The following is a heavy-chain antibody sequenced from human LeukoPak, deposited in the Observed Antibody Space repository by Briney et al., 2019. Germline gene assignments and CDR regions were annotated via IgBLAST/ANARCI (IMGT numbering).Heavy chain of an antibody. CDR3: AREYNYYDCD. J-gene: IGHJ4*02. Sequence: PSETLSLTCSVSGGSISSTSYYWSWIRQPPGKGLEWIGYIYHSGSTYYNPSLKSRVTISVDRSKNQFSLKLSSVTAADTAVYYCAREYNYYDCDWGQGTLVTVSS. CDR2: IYHSGST. CDR1: GGSISSTSYY. D-gene: IGHD3-22*01. V-gene: IGHV4-30-2*01.